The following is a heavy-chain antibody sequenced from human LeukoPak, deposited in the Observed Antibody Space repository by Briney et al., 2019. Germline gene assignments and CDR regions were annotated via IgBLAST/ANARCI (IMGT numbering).Heavy chain of an antibody. CDR1: GFTFSTYS. J-gene: IGHJ4*02. V-gene: IGHV3-21*01. Sequence: TGGSLRLSCTASGFTFSTYSMNWVRQAPGKGLEWVSSISSSSTYIYYADSVRGRFTISRDNAKNSLYLQMNSLRAEDTAVYYCAREDSSSWPFDCWGQGTLVTVSS. CDR2: ISSSSTYI. D-gene: IGHD6-13*01. CDR3: AREDSSSWPFDC.